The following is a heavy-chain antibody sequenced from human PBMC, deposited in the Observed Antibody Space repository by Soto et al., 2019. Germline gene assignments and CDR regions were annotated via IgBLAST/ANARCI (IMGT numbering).Heavy chain of an antibody. D-gene: IGHD6-6*01. V-gene: IGHV1-69*13. J-gene: IGHJ5*02. CDR1: GGTFSSYA. Sequence: SVKVSCKASGGTFSSYAISWVRQAPGQGLEWMGGIIPIFGTANYAQKFQGRVTITADESASTAYMELSSLRSEDTAVYYCAREYSSSSGGFDPWGQGTLVTVSS. CDR3: AREYSSSSGGFDP. CDR2: IIPIFGTA.